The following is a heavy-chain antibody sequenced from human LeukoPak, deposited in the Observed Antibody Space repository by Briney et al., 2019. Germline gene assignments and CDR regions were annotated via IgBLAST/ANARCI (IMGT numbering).Heavy chain of an antibody. CDR2: IYYSGNT. CDR1: GGSISSSSYY. Sequence: SETLSLTCTVSGGSISSSSYYWAWVRQSPAKGLEWIESIYYSGNTYYNPSLKSHITISVHNHKNQFSLKLGSVTSADTAVYYCARQYDIFPGLHYWGQGTLVTVSS. D-gene: IGHD3-9*01. J-gene: IGHJ4*02. V-gene: IGHV4-39*01. CDR3: ARQYDIFPGLHY.